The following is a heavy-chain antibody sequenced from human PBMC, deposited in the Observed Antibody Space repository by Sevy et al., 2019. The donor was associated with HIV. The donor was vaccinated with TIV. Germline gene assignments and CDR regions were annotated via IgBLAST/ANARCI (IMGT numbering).Heavy chain of an antibody. CDR3: AGGLKGVLEKRGGMDV. J-gene: IGHJ6*02. CDR1: GGTFSSYA. D-gene: IGHD1-1*01. V-gene: IGHV1-69*13. CDR2: IIPIFGTA. Sequence: ASVKVSCKASGGTFSSYAISWVRQAPGQGLEWMGGIIPIFGTANYAQKFQGRVTITADESTSTAYMELSSLRSEDTAVYYCAGGLKGVLEKRGGMDVWGQGTTVTVSS.